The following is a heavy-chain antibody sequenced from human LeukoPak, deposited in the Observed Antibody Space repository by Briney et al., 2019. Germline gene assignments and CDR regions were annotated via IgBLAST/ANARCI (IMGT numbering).Heavy chain of an antibody. J-gene: IGHJ4*02. Sequence: PGGSLRLSCAASGFTFSGYWMHWVRQAPGKGLVWVSRIYTDGSRTNYADSVWGRFTISRDNAKNTLYLQLDSLRAEDTAVYYCATGDHVGYFLDYWGQGTLVTVSS. D-gene: IGHD1-26*01. V-gene: IGHV3-74*01. CDR1: GFTFSGYW. CDR3: ATGDHVGYFLDY. CDR2: IYTDGSRT.